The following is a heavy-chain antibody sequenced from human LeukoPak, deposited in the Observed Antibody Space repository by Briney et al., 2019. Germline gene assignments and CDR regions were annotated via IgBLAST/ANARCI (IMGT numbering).Heavy chain of an antibody. CDR3: GVGGLGYYYGMDV. CDR2: ISPDNGNT. J-gene: IGHJ6*02. D-gene: IGHD4-23*01. V-gene: IGHV1-18*01. CDR1: GYNFSTYA. Sequence: GAAVTVSCKASGYNFSTYAITWVRQAPGQGLEWMGWISPDNGNTNYAKKFQGRVTMTRDTSTSTVYMELRSLRSEDTAVYYCGVGGLGYYYGMDVWGQGTTVTVSS.